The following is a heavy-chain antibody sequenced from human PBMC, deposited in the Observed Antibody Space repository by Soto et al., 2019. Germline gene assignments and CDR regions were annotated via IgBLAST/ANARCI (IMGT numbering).Heavy chain of an antibody. CDR2: IYNGGTT. V-gene: IGHV4-61*01. Sequence: SETLSLTCSVSGDSVKSGSYYWAWILQPPGKGLEWIGHIYNGGTTDYSPSLKSRVTISVDTSNNQFSLELSSVTSADTAVYYCARGSYPAGSGWYYDDYWGQGTLVTVSS. CDR1: GDSVKSGSYY. J-gene: IGHJ4*02. CDR3: ARGSYPAGSGWYYDDY. D-gene: IGHD6-19*01.